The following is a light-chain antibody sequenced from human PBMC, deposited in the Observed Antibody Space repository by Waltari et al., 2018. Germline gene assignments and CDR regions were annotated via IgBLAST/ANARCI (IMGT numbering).Light chain of an antibody. CDR3: FSYADGRSLV. Sequence: QPALTQPASVSGSPGQSITISCTGSSTDLGSSTLVSWYQHHPDRAPKLLIYEGTERPSGISHRFSGSKSGNTASLTISTLQAEDEADYYCFSYADGRSLVFGGG. CDR2: EGT. J-gene: IGLJ2*01. CDR1: STDLGSSTL. V-gene: IGLV2-23*01.